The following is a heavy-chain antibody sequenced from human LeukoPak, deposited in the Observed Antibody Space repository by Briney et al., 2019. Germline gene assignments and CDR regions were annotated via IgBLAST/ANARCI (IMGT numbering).Heavy chain of an antibody. J-gene: IGHJ5*02. CDR2: IYHSGST. CDR1: GYSISSGYY. Sequence: ASETLSLTCTVSGYSISSGYYWGWIRQPPGKGLEWIGSIYHSGSTYYNPSLKSRVTISVDTSKNQFSLKLSSVTAADTAVYYCARDIQPYYYGSGSQYWNNWFDPWGQGTLVTVSS. V-gene: IGHV4-38-2*02. D-gene: IGHD3-10*01. CDR3: ARDIQPYYYGSGSQYWNNWFDP.